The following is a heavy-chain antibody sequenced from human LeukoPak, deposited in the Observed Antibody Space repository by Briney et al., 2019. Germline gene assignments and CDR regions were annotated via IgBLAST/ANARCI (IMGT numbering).Heavy chain of an antibody. CDR1: GFTFSSYA. CDR2: ISYDGSNK. D-gene: IGHD6-13*01. Sequence: GGSLRLSCAASGFTFSSYAMHWVRQAPGKGLEWVAVISYDGSNKYYADSVKGRFTISRDNSKNTPYLQMNSLRAEDTAVYYCAREDVAAAEETYYYYGMDVWGQGTTVTVSS. CDR3: AREDVAAAEETYYYYGMDV. V-gene: IGHV3-30*04. J-gene: IGHJ6*02.